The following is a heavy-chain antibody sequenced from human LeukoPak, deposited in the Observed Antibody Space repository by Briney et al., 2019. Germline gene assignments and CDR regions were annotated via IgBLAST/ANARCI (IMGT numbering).Heavy chain of an antibody. CDR3: ARGWSSTSCFN. Sequence: PGGSLRLSCAASGFTFSSYSMNWVRQAPGKGLEWVSSISNSSSYIYYADSVKGRFTISRDNAKNSLYLQMNSLRAEDTAAYYCARGWSSTSCFNWGQGTLVTVSS. CDR2: ISNSSSYI. D-gene: IGHD2-2*01. V-gene: IGHV3-21*01. J-gene: IGHJ4*02. CDR1: GFTFSSYS.